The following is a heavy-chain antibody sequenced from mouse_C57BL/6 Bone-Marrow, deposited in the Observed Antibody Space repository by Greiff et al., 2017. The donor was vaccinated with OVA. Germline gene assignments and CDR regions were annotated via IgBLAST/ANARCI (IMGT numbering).Heavy chain of an antibody. CDR2: IRSKSNNYAT. Sequence: EADGGLVQPKGSLKLSCAASGFSFNTYAMNWVRQAPGKGLEWVARIRSKSNNYATYYADSVKDRFTISRDDSESMLYLQMNNLKAVDTAMYYCVTTLPPCWYFDVWGTGTTVTVSS. J-gene: IGHJ1*03. V-gene: IGHV10-1*01. CDR3: VTTLPPCWYFDV. D-gene: IGHD5-5*01. CDR1: GFSFNTYA.